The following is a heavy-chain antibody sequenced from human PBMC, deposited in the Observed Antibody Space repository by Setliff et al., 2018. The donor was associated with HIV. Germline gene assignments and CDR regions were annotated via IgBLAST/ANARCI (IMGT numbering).Heavy chain of an antibody. Sequence: SETLSLTCTVSGGSIISSTYFWGWIRQPPGKGLECIGNIYYSGSTSYNPSLKSRVTISVDTSKNQFSLKLSSVTAADTAVYYCARRTAPPSGFYSHYYFDVWGKGTTVTVSS. J-gene: IGHJ6*03. CDR2: IYYSGST. CDR3: ARRTAPPSGFYSHYYFDV. V-gene: IGHV4-39*01. CDR1: GGSIISSTYF. D-gene: IGHD6-6*01.